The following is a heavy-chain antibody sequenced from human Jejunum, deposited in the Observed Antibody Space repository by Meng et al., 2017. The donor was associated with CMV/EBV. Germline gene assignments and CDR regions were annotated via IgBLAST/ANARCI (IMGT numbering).Heavy chain of an antibody. D-gene: IGHD2-2*01. V-gene: IGHV4-31*02. CDR1: GSY. J-gene: IGHJ4*02. Sequence: GSYWSWIRQHPGKGLEWSGYIYDSGSTYYNPSLKSRGAISADTSKNQFALTLTSVTAADTAAYYCARRLRSGYWRNGRCYAGDDFDYWGQGALVTVSS. CDR2: IYDSGST. CDR3: ARRLRSGYWRNGRCYAGDDFDY.